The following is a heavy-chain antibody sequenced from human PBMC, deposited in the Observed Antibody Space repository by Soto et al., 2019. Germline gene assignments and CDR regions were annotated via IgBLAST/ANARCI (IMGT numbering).Heavy chain of an antibody. CDR3: ARANQEGDFLTGYYNGWFDP. CDR1: GYSFTDYY. V-gene: IGHV1-2*02. D-gene: IGHD3-9*01. J-gene: IGHJ5*02. CDR2: INPNRGGT. Sequence: RASVKVSCKASGYSFTDYYLHWVRQAPGQGLEWMGWINPNRGGTNYAQKFQGRVTMTRDTSTSTAYMELSRLRSDDTAVYYCARANQEGDFLTGYYNGWFDPWGQGTLVTVSS.